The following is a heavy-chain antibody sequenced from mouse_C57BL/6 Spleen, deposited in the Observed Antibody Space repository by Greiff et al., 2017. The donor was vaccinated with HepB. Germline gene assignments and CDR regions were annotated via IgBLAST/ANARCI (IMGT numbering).Heavy chain of an antibody. D-gene: IGHD2-9*01. V-gene: IGHV14-4*01. CDR2: IDPENGDT. CDR3: TPSMVTSYYFDY. CDR1: GFNIKDDY. J-gene: IGHJ2*01. Sequence: VQLQQSGAELVRPGASVKLSCTASGFNIKDDYMHWVKQRPEQGLEWIGWIDPENGDTEYASKFQGKATITADTSSNTAYLQLSSLTSEDTAVYYCTPSMVTSYYFDYWGQGTTLTVSS.